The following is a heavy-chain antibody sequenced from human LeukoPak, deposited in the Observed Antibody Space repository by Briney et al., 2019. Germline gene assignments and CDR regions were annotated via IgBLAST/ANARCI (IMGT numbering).Heavy chain of an antibody. D-gene: IGHD2-8*01. Sequence: GGSLRLSCAASGFTFSSYAMSWVRQAPGKGLEWVSAISGSGGSTYYADSVKGRFTISRDNSKNTLYLQMNSLRAEDTAVYYCAKDLYDCTNGVCPNWFDPWGQGTLVTASS. CDR2: ISGSGGST. CDR1: GFTFSSYA. CDR3: AKDLYDCTNGVCPNWFDP. V-gene: IGHV3-23*01. J-gene: IGHJ5*02.